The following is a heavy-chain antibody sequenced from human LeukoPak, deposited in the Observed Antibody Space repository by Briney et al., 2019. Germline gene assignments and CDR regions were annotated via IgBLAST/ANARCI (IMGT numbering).Heavy chain of an antibody. V-gene: IGHV3-30*02. CDR2: IRYDGSDK. J-gene: IGHJ4*02. CDR3: ARGASYSSGPNDY. D-gene: IGHD6-19*01. Sequence: GGSLRLSCAASGFTFSTYGMHWVRQAPGKGLEWVAFIRYDGSDKYYADSAKGRFTISRDNSKNMLYLQMNSLRPEDTAMYYCARGASYSSGPNDYWGQGTLVTVSS. CDR1: GFTFSTYG.